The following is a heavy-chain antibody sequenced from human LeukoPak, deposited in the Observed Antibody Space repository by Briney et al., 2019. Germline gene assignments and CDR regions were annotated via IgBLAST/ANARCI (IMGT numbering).Heavy chain of an antibody. D-gene: IGHD4/OR15-4a*01. V-gene: IGHV1-46*01. CDR2: INPSGDTT. CDR1: GYTFTSYY. CDR3: AREANFVDY. J-gene: IGHJ4*02. Sequence: ASVKVSCKTSGYTFTSYYMHWVRQAPGQGLEWMGIINPSGDTTSYAQKFQGRVTMTRDTSTSTVYMELSSLRSEDTAVYYCAREANFVDYWGQGTLVTVSS.